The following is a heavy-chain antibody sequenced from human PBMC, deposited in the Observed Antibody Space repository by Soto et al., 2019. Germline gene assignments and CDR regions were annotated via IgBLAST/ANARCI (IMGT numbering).Heavy chain of an antibody. CDR2: INHSGST. J-gene: IGHJ6*02. CDR3: ARGEDCSSTSCYDYYYYGMDV. CDR1: GGSFSGYY. D-gene: IGHD2-2*01. V-gene: IGHV4-34*01. Sequence: SETLSLTCAVYGGSFSGYYWSWIRQPPGKGLERIGEINHSGSTNYNPSLKSRVTISVDTSKNQFSLKLSSVTAADTAVYYCARGEDCSSTSCYDYYYYGMDVWGQGTTVTVSS.